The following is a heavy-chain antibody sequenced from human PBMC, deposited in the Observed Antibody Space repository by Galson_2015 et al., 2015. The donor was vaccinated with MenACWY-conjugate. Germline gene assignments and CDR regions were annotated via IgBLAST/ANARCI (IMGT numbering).Heavy chain of an antibody. D-gene: IGHD3-10*01. CDR1: GDSVSSHSVA. Sequence: CAISGDSVSSHSVAWNWIRQSPSRGLEWLGRTYYRSKWYNTYALSVKSRITINPDTSKNQFSLQLDSVTPEDSAVYYCARDFVDGVSRTYDAFDVWGQGTMVTVSS. CDR3: ARDFVDGVSRTYDAFDV. CDR2: TYYRSKWYN. V-gene: IGHV6-1*01. J-gene: IGHJ3*01.